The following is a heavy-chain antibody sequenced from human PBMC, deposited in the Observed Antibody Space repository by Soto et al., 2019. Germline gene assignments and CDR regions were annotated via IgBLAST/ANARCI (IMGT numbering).Heavy chain of an antibody. J-gene: IGHJ5*02. CDR2: INPSSGDT. Sequence: ASVKVSCKASGFTLTNYYIHWLRQTPGQGLEWMGIINPSSGDTHYAQKFQGRVTMTRDTSTSTVYLEVSGLRSDDTALYYCARRITGGPGDWWFDPWGQGNLVTVSS. CDR3: ARRITGGPGDWWFDP. V-gene: IGHV1-46*01. D-gene: IGHD1-20*01. CDR1: GFTLTNYY.